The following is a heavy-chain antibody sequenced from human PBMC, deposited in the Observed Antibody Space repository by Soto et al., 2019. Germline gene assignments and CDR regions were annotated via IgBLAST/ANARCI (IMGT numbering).Heavy chain of an antibody. CDR1: SFTFSSYW. J-gene: IGHJ6*02. Sequence: DVRLVESGGGLVQPGGSLRLSCAASSFTFSSYWLSWVRQAPGKGLEWVATIKQDGSENYYVDSVKGRFTISRDNAKNSLYLQVSSLRADATAVYYCARDGPFISVAAPAFQYAMDVWGQGTTVTVS. D-gene: IGHD6-19*01. V-gene: IGHV3-7*03. CDR2: IKQDGSEN. CDR3: ARDGPFISVAAPAFQYAMDV.